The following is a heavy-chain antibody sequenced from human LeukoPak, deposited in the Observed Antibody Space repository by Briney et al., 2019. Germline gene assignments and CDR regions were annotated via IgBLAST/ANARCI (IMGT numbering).Heavy chain of an antibody. D-gene: IGHD6-13*01. J-gene: IGHJ4*02. CDR3: ARGTYSSPEGYFDY. V-gene: IGHV1-2*02. CDR2: INPNSGGT. CDR1: GYTFTGYY. Sequence: ASVKISCKASGYTFTGYYMHWVRQAPGQGLEWMGWINPNSGGTNYAQKFQGRVTMTRDTSISTAYMELSRLRSDDTAVYYCARGTYSSPEGYFDYWGQGTLVTVSS.